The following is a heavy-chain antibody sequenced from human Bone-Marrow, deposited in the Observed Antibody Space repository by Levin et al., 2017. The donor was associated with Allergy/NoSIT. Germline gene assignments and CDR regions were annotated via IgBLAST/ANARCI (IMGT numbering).Heavy chain of an antibody. V-gene: IGHV3-33*01. D-gene: IGHD2-2*02. Sequence: GGSLRLSCAASGFTFSSYGMHWVRQAPGKGLEWVAVIWYDGSNKYYADSVKGRFTISRDNSKNTLYLQMNSLRAEDTAVYYCARDFVVVPAAIDDYYYYYGMDVWGQGTTVTVSS. CDR2: IWYDGSNK. CDR1: GFTFSSYG. J-gene: IGHJ6*02. CDR3: ARDFVVVPAAIDDYYYYYGMDV.